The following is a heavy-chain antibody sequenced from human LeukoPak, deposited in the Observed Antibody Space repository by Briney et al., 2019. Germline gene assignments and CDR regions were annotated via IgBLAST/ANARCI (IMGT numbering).Heavy chain of an antibody. J-gene: IGHJ5*01. CDR3: ARVPTVSVGYCSSSSCQADS. CDR1: GFTFSRYT. CDR2: ISGDSKYI. D-gene: IGHD2-2*01. V-gene: IGHV3-21*01. Sequence: GGSLRLSCAGSGFTFSRYTFNWVRQAPGRGLEWVSAISGDSKYIYYTDSVKGRFTISRDNAKNSVFLQMNSLRVEDTAVYYCARVPTVSVGYCSSSSCQADSWGQGTLVTVSS.